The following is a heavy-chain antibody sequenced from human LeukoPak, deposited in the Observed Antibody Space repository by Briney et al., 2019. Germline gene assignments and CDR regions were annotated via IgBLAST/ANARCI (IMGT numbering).Heavy chain of an antibody. J-gene: IGHJ4*02. CDR3: ARVTTGGYFDY. CDR1: GGSISSGGYF. Sequence: SQTLSLTCTVSGGSISSGGYFWRWIRQHRVEGLEWIGYIYYSGSTYYNPSLKSRVTISVDTSKNQFSLKLSSVTAADTAVYYCARVTTGGYFDYWGQGTLVTVSS. V-gene: IGHV4-31*03. CDR2: IYYSGST. D-gene: IGHD4-11*01.